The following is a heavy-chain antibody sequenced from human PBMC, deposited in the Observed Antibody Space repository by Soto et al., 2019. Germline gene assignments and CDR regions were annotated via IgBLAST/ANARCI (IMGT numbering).Heavy chain of an antibody. V-gene: IGHV5-51*01. Sequence: PGESLKISCKGSGYSFTSYWIGWERQMPGKGLEWMGIIYPGDSDTRYSPSFQGQVTISADKSISTAYLQWSSLTASDTAMYYCARHLYSSGWYGAFDIWVQGTMVTVSS. CDR2: IYPGDSDT. J-gene: IGHJ3*02. CDR3: ARHLYSSGWYGAFDI. D-gene: IGHD6-19*01. CDR1: GYSFTSYW.